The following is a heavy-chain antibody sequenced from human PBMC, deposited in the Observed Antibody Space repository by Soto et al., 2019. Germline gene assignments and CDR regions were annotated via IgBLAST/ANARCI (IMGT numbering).Heavy chain of an antibody. CDR1: DGSSSSGGYY. CDR2: IYYSGST. Sequence: TQSVTWSVADGSSSSGGYYWSWNRQHPGKGLEWIGYIYYSGSTYYNPSLKSRVTISVDTSKNQFSLKLSSVTAADTAVYYCARSSQTTVTTFGYWGQGTLVTVSS. J-gene: IGHJ4*02. V-gene: IGHV4-31*02. CDR3: ARSSQTTVTTFGY. D-gene: IGHD4-17*01.